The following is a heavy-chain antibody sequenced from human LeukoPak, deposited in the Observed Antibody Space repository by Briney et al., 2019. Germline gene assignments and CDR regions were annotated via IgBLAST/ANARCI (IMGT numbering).Heavy chain of an antibody. J-gene: IGHJ4*02. CDR2: ISSLSTYI. CDR3: ARGVHDLLTTYYHFDS. D-gene: IGHD3-9*01. V-gene: IGHV3-21*01. Sequence: PGGSLRLSCAASGFTFTSYSMNWVRQAPGKGLEWVSSISSLSTYIYYADSVKGRFTISRDNAQNSLFLQMDSLSAEDTAVYYCARGVHDLLTTYYHFDSWGQGALVTVSS. CDR1: GFTFTSYS.